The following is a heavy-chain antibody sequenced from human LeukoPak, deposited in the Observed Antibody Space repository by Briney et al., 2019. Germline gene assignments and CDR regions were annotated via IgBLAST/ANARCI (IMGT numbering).Heavy chain of an antibody. CDR3: ATLEESSGYPYFDY. D-gene: IGHD3-22*01. J-gene: IGHJ4*02. CDR1: GFTFSSYG. V-gene: IGHV3-30*03. CDR2: ISYDGSNK. Sequence: GGSLRLSCAASGFTFSSYGMHWVRQAPGKGLEWVAVISYDGSNKYYADSVKGRFTISRDNSKNTLYLQMNSLRAEDTAVYYCATLEESSGYPYFDYWGQGTLVTVSS.